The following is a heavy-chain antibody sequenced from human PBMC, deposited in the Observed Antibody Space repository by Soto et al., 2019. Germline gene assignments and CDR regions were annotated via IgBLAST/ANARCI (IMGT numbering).Heavy chain of an antibody. CDR3: ARGTTGYTYGSTGMDV. CDR1: GFTFSSYG. J-gene: IGHJ6*02. V-gene: IGHV3-21*01. CDR2: ISSDGYI. Sequence: PGGSLRLSCAASGFTFSSYGMHWVRQAPGKGLEWVSSISSDGYIYYADSVRGRFTISRDNAKNSLYLQMNSLRAEDTAVYYCARGTTGYTYGSTGMDVWGQGTTVTVSS. D-gene: IGHD5-18*01.